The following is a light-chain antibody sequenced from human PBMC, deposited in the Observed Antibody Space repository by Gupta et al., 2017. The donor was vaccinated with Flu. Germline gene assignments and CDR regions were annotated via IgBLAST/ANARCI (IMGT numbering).Light chain of an antibody. CDR2: AAS. V-gene: IGKV1-6*01. Sequence: GDRVTIACRVCHGIRHDLGWYQQKPGKAPKLLIYAASSLQTEVPSRFSGSGSGTDFTLTISSLQPEDFASYYCLQHYNFPWTLGQGTKVQIK. J-gene: IGKJ1*01. CDR3: LQHYNFPWT. CDR1: HGIRHD.